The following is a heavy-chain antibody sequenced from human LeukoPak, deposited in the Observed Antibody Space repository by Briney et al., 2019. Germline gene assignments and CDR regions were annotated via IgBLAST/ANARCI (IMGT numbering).Heavy chain of an antibody. CDR2: IKQDGSEK. CDR1: GFTFSSYW. J-gene: IGHJ4*02. D-gene: IGHD4-17*01. V-gene: IGHV3-7*01. CDR3: AGDSRDDYGDYYLDY. Sequence: GGSLRLSCAASGFTFSSYWMSWVRQAPGKGLEWVANIKQDGSEKYYVDSVKGRFTISRDNAKNSLYLQMNSLRAEDTAVYYCAGDSRDDYGDYYLDYWGQGTLVTVSS.